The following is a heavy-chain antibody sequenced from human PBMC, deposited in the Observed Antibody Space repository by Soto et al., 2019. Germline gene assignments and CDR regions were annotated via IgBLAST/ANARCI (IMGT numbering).Heavy chain of an antibody. J-gene: IGHJ6*02. Sequence: GGSLRLSCAASGFTFSSYGMHWVRQAPGKGLEWVAIISYDGSNKYYADPVKGRFTISRDNSKNTLYLQMNSLRAEDTAVYYCAKDRSSSWVYGMDVWGQGTTVTVSS. V-gene: IGHV3-30*18. CDR1: GFTFSSYG. CDR2: ISYDGSNK. CDR3: AKDRSSSWVYGMDV. D-gene: IGHD6-13*01.